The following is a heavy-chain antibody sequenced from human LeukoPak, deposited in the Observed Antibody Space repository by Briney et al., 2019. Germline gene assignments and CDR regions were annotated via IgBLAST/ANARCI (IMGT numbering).Heavy chain of an antibody. J-gene: IGHJ4*02. CDR3: ATRYGGYGLRY. V-gene: IGHV3-53*05. CDR2: IYSGGTT. Sequence: PGGSLRLSCAASGFTVSSNHMSWVRQAPGKGLKWVSIIYSGGTTYYADSVKGRFTISRDNAKNSLYLQMDSLRAEDTALYYCATRYGGYGLRYWGQGTLVTVSS. D-gene: IGHD4-17*01. CDR1: GFTVSSNH.